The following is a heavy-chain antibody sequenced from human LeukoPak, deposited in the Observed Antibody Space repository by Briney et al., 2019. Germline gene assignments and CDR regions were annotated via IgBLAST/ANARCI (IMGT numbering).Heavy chain of an antibody. CDR2: IYYSGST. D-gene: IGHD6-13*01. V-gene: IGHV4-30-4*01. CDR1: GGSISRGDYY. CDR3: ATCKAAAGRRNWFDP. J-gene: IGHJ5*02. Sequence: SETLSLTCTVSGGSISRGDYYWSWSRQSPGKGLEWIGDIYYSGSTYYNPSLKSRVTISVDTSKNQFSLKLSSVTAADTAVYYCATCKAAAGRRNWFDPWGQGTLVTVSS.